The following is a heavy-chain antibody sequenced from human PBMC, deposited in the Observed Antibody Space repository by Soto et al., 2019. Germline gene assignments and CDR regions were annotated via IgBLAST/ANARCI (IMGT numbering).Heavy chain of an antibody. V-gene: IGHV1-8*01. Sequence: ASVKVSCKASGYTFTIYDINWVRQATGQGLEWMGWMNPNSGNTGYAQKFQGRVTMTRNTSISTAYMELSSLRSEDTAVYYCARAAAAGNWFDTWGQGTLVTVSS. J-gene: IGHJ5*02. CDR3: ARAAAAGNWFDT. CDR2: MNPNSGNT. D-gene: IGHD6-13*01. CDR1: GYTFTIYD.